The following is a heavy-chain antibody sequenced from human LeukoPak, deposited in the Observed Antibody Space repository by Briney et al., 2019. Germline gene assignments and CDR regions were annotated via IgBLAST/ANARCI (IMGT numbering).Heavy chain of an antibody. V-gene: IGHV4-4*07. CDR3: ARSPPWVPSYMDV. D-gene: IGHD3-10*01. CDR2: IYTSGST. Sequence: SETLSLTCSVSGASIGNYYWSWIRQPAGKGLEWIGRIYTSGSTNYNPSLKSRVTMSVDTSRNHFSLKLSSVTAADTAVYYCARSPPWVPSYMDVWGKGTTVTISS. J-gene: IGHJ6*03. CDR1: GASIGNYY.